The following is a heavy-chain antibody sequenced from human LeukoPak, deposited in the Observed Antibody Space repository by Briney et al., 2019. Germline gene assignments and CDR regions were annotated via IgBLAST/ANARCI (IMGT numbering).Heavy chain of an antibody. J-gene: IGHJ4*02. V-gene: IGHV4-38-2*02. D-gene: IGHD6-13*01. CDR2: IYYSGST. CDR3: AREGSSWDKFDY. Sequence: PSETLSLTCTVSGYSISSGYYWGWIRQPPGKGLEWIGSIYYSGSTYYNPSLKSRVTISVDTSKNQFSLKLSSVTAADTAVYYCAREGSSWDKFDYWGQGALVTVSS. CDR1: GYSISSGYY.